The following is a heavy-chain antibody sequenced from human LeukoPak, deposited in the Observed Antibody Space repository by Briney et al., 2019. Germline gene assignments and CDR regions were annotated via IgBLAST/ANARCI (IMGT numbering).Heavy chain of an antibody. J-gene: IGHJ4*02. CDR2: IYNSGST. V-gene: IGHV4-61*01. Sequence: SETLSLTCTVSGGSVSDNNFFWNWIRQPPGKGLEWIGYIYNSGSTNYNPALNSRVTISVDTSNNQFSLKLSSVIAADTAVYYCAGLEAYRPLDYWGQGTLVIVSS. CDR1: GGSVSDNNFF. CDR3: AGLEAYRPLDY. D-gene: IGHD2-2*02.